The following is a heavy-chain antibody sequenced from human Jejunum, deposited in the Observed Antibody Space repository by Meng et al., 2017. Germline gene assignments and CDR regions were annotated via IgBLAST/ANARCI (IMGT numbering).Heavy chain of an antibody. V-gene: IGHV4-39*01. J-gene: IGHJ5*02. CDR3: ARPHTSA. CDR2: MYYHGST. Sequence: QLQVQESGPGRVKHSETLSLTCTVSGGSISSSSYYWGWIRQPPGKGLEWIGTMYYHGSTYYNPSLKSRVTISVDTSKNQFSLKLSSVTAADTAVYYCARPHTSAWGQGTLVTVSS. D-gene: IGHD2-21*01. CDR1: GGSISSSSYY.